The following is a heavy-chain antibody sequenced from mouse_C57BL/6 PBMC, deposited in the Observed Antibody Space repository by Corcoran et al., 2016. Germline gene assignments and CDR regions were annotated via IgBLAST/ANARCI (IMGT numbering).Heavy chain of an antibody. J-gene: IGHJ4*01. CDR1: EYTFTTYG. V-gene: IGHV9-3*01. CDR2: INTYSGVP. CDR3: ARPRDYAMDY. Sequence: QIQLVQSGPELKKPGETVKISCKASEYTFTTYGMSWVKQAPGKGLKWMGWINTYSGVPTYADDFKGRFAFSLETSASTAYLQINNLKNEDTATYFCARPRDYAMDYWGQGTSVTVSS.